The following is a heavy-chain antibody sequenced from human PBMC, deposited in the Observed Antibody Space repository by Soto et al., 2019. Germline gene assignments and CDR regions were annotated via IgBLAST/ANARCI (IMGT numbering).Heavy chain of an antibody. D-gene: IGHD3-3*01. Sequence: GGSLRVPCAAFGFTFSSYAMSWVLQAPGKGLEWVSAISGSGGSTYYADSVKGRFTISRDNSKNTLYLQMNSLRAEDTAVYYCAKVFGDTIFGVVIPRYYYMDVWGKGTTVTVSS. V-gene: IGHV3-23*01. CDR3: AKVFGDTIFGVVIPRYYYMDV. CDR1: GFTFSSYA. CDR2: ISGSGGST. J-gene: IGHJ6*03.